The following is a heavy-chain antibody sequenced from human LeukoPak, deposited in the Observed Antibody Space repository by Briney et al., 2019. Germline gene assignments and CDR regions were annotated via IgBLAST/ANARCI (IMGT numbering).Heavy chain of an antibody. Sequence: SVKVSCKASGGTFSSYAISWVRQAPGQGLEWMGGIIPIFGTANYAQKFQGRVTITTDESTSTAYMELRSLRSDDTAVYYCARLDSIVVVPAARRYYYMDVWAKGPRSPSP. V-gene: IGHV1-69*05. J-gene: IGHJ6*03. CDR1: GGTFSSYA. D-gene: IGHD2-2*01. CDR2: IIPIFGTA. CDR3: ARLDSIVVVPAARRYYYMDV.